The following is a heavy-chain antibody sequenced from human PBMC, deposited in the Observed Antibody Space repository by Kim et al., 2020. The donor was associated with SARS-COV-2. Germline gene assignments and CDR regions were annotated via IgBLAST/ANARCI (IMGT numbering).Heavy chain of an antibody. Sequence: YGDQVKGRFTISRDNAKNSLYLQMNSLRAEDTAVYYCAGNSSGWYGVTFNWGQGTLVTVSS. CDR3: AGNSSGWYGVTFN. V-gene: IGHV3-21*01. J-gene: IGHJ4*02. D-gene: IGHD6-19*01.